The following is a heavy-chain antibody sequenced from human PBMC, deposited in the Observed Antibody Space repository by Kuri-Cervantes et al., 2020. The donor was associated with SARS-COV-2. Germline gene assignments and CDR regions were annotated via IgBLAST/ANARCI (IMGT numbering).Heavy chain of an antibody. Sequence: ASVKVSCKASGYTFTSYAMHWVRQAPGQRLEWMGWINAGNGNTKYSQKFQGRVTITRDASASTAYMELSSLRSEDTAVYYCARVGDYNAFDIWGQGTMVTVSS. V-gene: IGHV1-3*01. CDR1: GYTFTSYA. CDR3: ARVGDYNAFDI. D-gene: IGHD4-17*01. CDR2: INAGNGNT. J-gene: IGHJ3*02.